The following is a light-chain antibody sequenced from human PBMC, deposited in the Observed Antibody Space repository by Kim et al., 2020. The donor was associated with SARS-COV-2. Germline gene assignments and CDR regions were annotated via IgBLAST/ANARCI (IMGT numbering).Light chain of an antibody. V-gene: IGLV2-23*02. CDR1: RGDVGSYNL. Sequence: QSALTQPASVSGSPGQSITISCTGTRGDVGSYNLVSWYQQHPGIAPKLLIYDVVKRPSGVSNRFSGSKSGNTASLTISGLQAEDEADYYCCSYAGSRTFVVFGGGTQLTVL. CDR3: CSYAGSRTFVV. J-gene: IGLJ2*01. CDR2: DVV.